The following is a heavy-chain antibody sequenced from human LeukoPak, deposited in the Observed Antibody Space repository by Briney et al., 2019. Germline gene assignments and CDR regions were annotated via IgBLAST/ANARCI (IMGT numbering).Heavy chain of an antibody. CDR3: ARSSVGARRRIDY. CDR1: GYTFTNYA. Sequence: ASAKVSCKASGYTFTNYAINWVRQATGQGLEWMGWMNPNSGNTGYAQKFQGRVTMTRSTSINTAYMELNSLTSEDTAVYYCARSSVGARRRIDYWGQGSLVTVSS. CDR2: MNPNSGNT. D-gene: IGHD1-26*01. J-gene: IGHJ4*02. V-gene: IGHV1-8*02.